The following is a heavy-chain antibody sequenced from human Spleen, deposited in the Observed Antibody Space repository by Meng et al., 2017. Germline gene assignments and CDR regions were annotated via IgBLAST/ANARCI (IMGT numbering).Heavy chain of an antibody. CDR2: INPGNGNT. V-gene: IGHV1-3*01. CDR1: GYTFNTYA. CDR3: ARDGHSGYYANPLYYFDY. D-gene: IGHD3-22*01. J-gene: IGHJ4*02. Sequence: ASVKVSCKASGYTFNTYALHWVRQAPGQRLEWMGWINPGNGNTKYSQNFQGRVTITWDTSASTAYMELSSLGSEDTAVFYCARDGHSGYYANPLYYFDYWGQGTLVTVSS.